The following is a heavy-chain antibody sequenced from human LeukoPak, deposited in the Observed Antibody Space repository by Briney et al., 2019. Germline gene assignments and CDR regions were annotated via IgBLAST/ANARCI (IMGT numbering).Heavy chain of an antibody. V-gene: IGHV1-2*06. J-gene: IGHJ4*02. Sequence: ASVKVSCKASGYTFTCYYMHWVRQAPGQGLEWMGRINPNSGGTNYAQKFQGRVTTTRDTSISTAYMELSRLRSDDPAVYYCAREYRGAPGRGLYYWGQGTLVTVSS. CDR2: INPNSGGT. D-gene: IGHD3-16*02. CDR3: AREYRGAPGRGLYY. CDR1: GYTFTCYY.